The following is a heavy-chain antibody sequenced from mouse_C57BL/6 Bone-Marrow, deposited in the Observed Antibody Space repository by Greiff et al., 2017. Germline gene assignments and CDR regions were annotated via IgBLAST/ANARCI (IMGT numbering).Heavy chain of an antibody. CDR1: GYTFTSYW. J-gene: IGHJ2*01. CDR2: INPSSGYT. V-gene: IGHV1-7*01. CDR3: ARHEEGNYGSRWFDY. D-gene: IGHD1-1*01. Sequence: QVQLKQSGAELAKPGASVKLSCKASGYTFTSYWMHWVKQRPGQGLEWIGYINPSSGYTKYNQKFKDKATLTADKSSSTVYMELSRMTSEDSAVYVCARHEEGNYGSRWFDYWGQGTTLTVSS.